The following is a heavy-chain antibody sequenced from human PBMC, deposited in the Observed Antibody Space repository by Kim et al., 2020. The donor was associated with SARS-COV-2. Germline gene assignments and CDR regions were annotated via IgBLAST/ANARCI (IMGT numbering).Heavy chain of an antibody. Sequence: GGSLRLSCAASGFTFSSYSMHWVRQAPGRGLEWVAGIKSDGRSKTDADSVKGRFTISRDNSKNTLSLQMNSLRVEDTAVYYCARDADASGCSGFDFWGQG. V-gene: IGHV3-74*01. CDR2: IKSDGRSK. D-gene: IGHD6-25*01. CDR3: ARDADASGCSGFDF. J-gene: IGHJ4*02. CDR1: GFTFSSYS.